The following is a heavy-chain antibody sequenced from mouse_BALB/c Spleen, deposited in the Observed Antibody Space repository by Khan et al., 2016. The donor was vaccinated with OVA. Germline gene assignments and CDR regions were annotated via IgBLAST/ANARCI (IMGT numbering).Heavy chain of an antibody. CDR3: ARTARIKY. CDR2: ISYSGST. Sequence: EVQLQESGPGLVKPSQSLSLTCTVTGYSITSGYGWNWIRQFPGNKLEWMGYISYSGSTNYNPSLKSRISITRYTSKNQFFLKLNSVTTEDTATYYCARTARIKYWGQGTTLTVAS. D-gene: IGHD1-2*01. V-gene: IGHV3-2*02. CDR1: GYSITSGYG. J-gene: IGHJ2*01.